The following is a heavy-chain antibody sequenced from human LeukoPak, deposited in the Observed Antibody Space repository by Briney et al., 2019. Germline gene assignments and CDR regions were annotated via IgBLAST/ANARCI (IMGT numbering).Heavy chain of an antibody. CDR2: ISGSGGST. Sequence: GGSLSLSCASSGFTFSSYAMSWVRQAPGKGLEWVSAISGSGGSTYYADSVKGRFTISRDNSKNTLYLQRNSLRAEVTAVYYCATFEYSSSVDAFDIWGQGTMVTVSS. CDR1: GFTFSSYA. D-gene: IGHD6-6*01. V-gene: IGHV3-23*01. J-gene: IGHJ3*02. CDR3: ATFEYSSSVDAFDI.